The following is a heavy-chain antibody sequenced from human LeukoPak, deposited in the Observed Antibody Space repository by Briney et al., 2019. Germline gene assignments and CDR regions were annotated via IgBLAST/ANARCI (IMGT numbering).Heavy chain of an antibody. CDR2: INHSGST. Sequence: PGGSLRLSCLTSGFTLSTNAMSWVRQAPGKGLEWIGEINHSGSTNYNPSLKSRVTMSLDTSKNQFSLRLSSVTAADTAVYYCAKEAGIASAIVYFDPWGQGTLVTVSS. D-gene: IGHD6-13*01. V-gene: IGHV4-34*01. CDR1: GFTLSTNA. J-gene: IGHJ5*02. CDR3: AKEAGIASAIVYFDP.